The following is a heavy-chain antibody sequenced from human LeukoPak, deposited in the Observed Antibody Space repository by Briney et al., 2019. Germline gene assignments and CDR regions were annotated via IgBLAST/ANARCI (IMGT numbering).Heavy chain of an antibody. CDR2: INHSGST. Sequence: SETLSLTCAVYGGSFSGYYWSWIRQPPGKGLEWIGEINHSGSTNYNPSLKSRVTISVDTSKNQFSLKLSSVTAADTAVYYCARGGVGATRASHYWGQGNLVTVSS. CDR1: GGSFSGYY. V-gene: IGHV4-34*01. CDR3: ARGGVGATRASHY. J-gene: IGHJ4*02. D-gene: IGHD1-26*01.